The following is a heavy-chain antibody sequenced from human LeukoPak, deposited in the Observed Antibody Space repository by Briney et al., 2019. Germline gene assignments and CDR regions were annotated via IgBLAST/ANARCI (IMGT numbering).Heavy chain of an antibody. D-gene: IGHD6-25*01. Sequence: SETLSLTCTVSGGSISSSSYYWVWIRQPPGRGLEWIGSIYHSESTFYNPSLKSRVTISVDTSKNQFSLKLNSLTAADTAVYYCASRLAAAAAEYFQHWGQGTLVTVSS. CDR2: IYHSEST. CDR3: ASRLAAAAAEYFQH. V-gene: IGHV4-39*01. CDR1: GGSISSSSYY. J-gene: IGHJ1*01.